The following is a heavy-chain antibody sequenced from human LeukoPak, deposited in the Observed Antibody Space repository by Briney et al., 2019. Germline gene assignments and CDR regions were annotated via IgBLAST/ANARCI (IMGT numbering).Heavy chain of an antibody. CDR3: ARSAYYNLGNWFDP. CDR1: GGSISSGGYY. Sequence: SETLSLTCTVSGGSISSGGYYWSWIRQHPGEGLEWIGYIYYSGSTYYNPSLKSRVTISVDTSKNQFSLKLSSVTAADTAVYYCARSAYYNLGNWFDPWGQGTLVTVSS. V-gene: IGHV4-31*03. CDR2: IYYSGST. D-gene: IGHD2/OR15-2a*01. J-gene: IGHJ5*02.